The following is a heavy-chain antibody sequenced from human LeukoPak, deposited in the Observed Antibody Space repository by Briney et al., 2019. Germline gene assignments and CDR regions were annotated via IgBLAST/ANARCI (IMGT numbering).Heavy chain of an antibody. CDR1: GGTFSSYA. Sequence: ASVKVSCKASGGTFSSYAISWVRQAPGQGLEWMGWINPNSGGTNYAQKFQGWVTMTRDTSISTAYMELSRLRSDDTAVYYCARGTVYWFDPWGQGTLVTVSS. CDR2: INPNSGGT. CDR3: ARGTVYWFDP. J-gene: IGHJ5*02. D-gene: IGHD1-14*01. V-gene: IGHV1-2*04.